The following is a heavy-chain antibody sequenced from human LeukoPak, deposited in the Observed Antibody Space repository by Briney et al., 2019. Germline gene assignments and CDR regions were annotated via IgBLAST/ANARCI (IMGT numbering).Heavy chain of an antibody. CDR1: GFTFSSYW. CDR3: ARNYYDSSGYPGPFDY. D-gene: IGHD3-22*01. CDR2: IKRDGSEK. V-gene: IGHV3-7*03. J-gene: IGHJ4*02. Sequence: PGGSLRLSCAASGFTFSSYWMTWVRQAPGKGLEWVANIKRDGSEKHYVDSVKGRFTISRDNSKNTLYLQMNSLGAEDTAVYYCARNYYDSSGYPGPFDYWGQGTLVTVSS.